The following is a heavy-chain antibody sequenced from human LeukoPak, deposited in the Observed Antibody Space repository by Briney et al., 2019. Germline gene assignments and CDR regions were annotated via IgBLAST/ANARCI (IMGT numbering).Heavy chain of an antibody. V-gene: IGHV3-23*01. D-gene: IGHD3-16*01. CDR2: ILDSGYST. J-gene: IGHJ6*03. CDR3: AKLGGHPLHNYYVGV. Sequence: PGGSLRLSCAASGFTFSSYAMRWVRQAPGKGLEGISSILDSGYSTYYANSVKGRFTISMDTSNTTLYLQMNSLRAEDTDVYYCAKLGGHPLHNYYVGVWGKGTTVAVSS. CDR1: GFTFSSYA.